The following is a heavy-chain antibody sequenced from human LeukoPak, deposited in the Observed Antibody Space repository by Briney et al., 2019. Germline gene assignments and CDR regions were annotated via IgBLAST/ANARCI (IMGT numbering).Heavy chain of an antibody. CDR2: IWYDGSNK. Sequence: GGSLRLSCAASGFTFSSYGMHWVRQAPGKGLEWVAVIWYDGSNKYYADSVKGRFTISRDNSKNTLYLQMNSLRAEDTAVYYCARSLYSSGWYAADYWGQGTLVTVSS. J-gene: IGHJ4*02. CDR3: ARSLYSSGWYAADY. CDR1: GFTFSSYG. D-gene: IGHD6-19*01. V-gene: IGHV3-33*01.